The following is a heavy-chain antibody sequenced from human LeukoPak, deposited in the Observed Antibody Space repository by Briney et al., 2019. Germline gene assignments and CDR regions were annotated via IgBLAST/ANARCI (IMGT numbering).Heavy chain of an antibody. D-gene: IGHD1-26*01. Sequence: ASVKVSCKASGYTFTSYDINWVRQAPGQGLEWMGWINPNSGGTNYAQKFQGRVTMTRDTSISTAYMELSRLRSDDAAVYYWGREDGGSSTPRRMDAFYIWGQGTMVTASS. CDR3: GREDGGSSTPRRMDAFYI. J-gene: IGHJ3*02. CDR1: GYTFTSYD. CDR2: INPNSGGT. V-gene: IGHV1-2*02.